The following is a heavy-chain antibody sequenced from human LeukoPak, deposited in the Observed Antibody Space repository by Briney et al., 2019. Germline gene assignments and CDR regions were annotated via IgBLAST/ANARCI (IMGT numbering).Heavy chain of an antibody. Sequence: PGGSLRLSCAASGFTFSSYWMSWVRQAPGKGLEWVANIKKDGSEKYYVDSVKGRFTISRDNAKNTLYLQMNSLRAEDTAVYYCARSSVVVTHGIDLWGRGTLVTVSS. CDR3: ARSSVVVTHGIDL. V-gene: IGHV3-7*01. CDR1: GFTFSSYW. D-gene: IGHD3-22*01. J-gene: IGHJ2*01. CDR2: IKKDGSEK.